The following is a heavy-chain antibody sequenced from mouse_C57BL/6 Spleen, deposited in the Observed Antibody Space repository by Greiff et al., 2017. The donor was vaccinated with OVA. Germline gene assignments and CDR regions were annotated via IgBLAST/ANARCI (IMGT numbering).Heavy chain of an antibody. CDR1: GYAFSSYW. CDR2: IYPGDGDT. Sequence: QVQLQPSGAELVKPGASVKISCKASGYAFSSYWMNWVKQRPGKGLEWIGQIYPGDGDTNYNGKFKGKATLTADKSSSTAYMQLSSLTSEDSAVYFCAIITTVVATRAMDYWGQGTSVTVSS. D-gene: IGHD1-1*01. V-gene: IGHV1-80*01. CDR3: AIITTVVATRAMDY. J-gene: IGHJ4*01.